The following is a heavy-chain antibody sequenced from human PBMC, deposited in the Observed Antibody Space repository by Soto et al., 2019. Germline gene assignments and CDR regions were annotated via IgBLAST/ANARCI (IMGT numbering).Heavy chain of an antibody. Sequence: PGGSLRLSCAASGFTFSDYYMSWIRQAPGKGLEWVSYISSSGSTIYYADSVKGRFTISRDNAKNSLYLQMNSLRAEDTAVYYCARDLYDFWSGYYKFTRDTLLDYWGQGTLVTVSS. CDR1: GFTFSDYY. CDR2: ISSSGSTI. D-gene: IGHD3-3*01. V-gene: IGHV3-11*01. J-gene: IGHJ4*02. CDR3: ARDLYDFWSGYYKFTRDTLLDY.